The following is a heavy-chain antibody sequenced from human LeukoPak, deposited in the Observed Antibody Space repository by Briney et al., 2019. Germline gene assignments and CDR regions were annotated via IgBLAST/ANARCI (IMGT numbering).Heavy chain of an antibody. J-gene: IGHJ4*02. CDR1: GFTFSSYW. Sequence: PGGSLRLSCAASGFTFSSYWMHWVRQAPGKGLVWVSRINTDGSSTTYADSVKGRFTISRDNAKNTLYLQMNSLRAEDTAVYYCVESSVGATPFDYWGQGTLVTVSS. CDR2: INTDGSST. CDR3: VESSVGATPFDY. D-gene: IGHD1-26*01. V-gene: IGHV3-74*01.